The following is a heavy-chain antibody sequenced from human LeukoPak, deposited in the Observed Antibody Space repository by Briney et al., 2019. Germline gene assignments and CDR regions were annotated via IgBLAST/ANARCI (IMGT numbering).Heavy chain of an antibody. CDR2: TLGSGGST. D-gene: IGHD3-9*01. CDR3: AKWGDYDVLTGYYVPDY. CDR1: GFTFSNYA. J-gene: IGHJ4*02. Sequence: PGRSLRLSCAASGFTFSNYAMSWVRQAPGKGLEWVSATLGSGGSTYYADSVKGRFTVSRDNSKSTLYLQMNSLRAEDTALYYCAKWGDYDVLTGYYVPDYWGQGTLVTVSS. V-gene: IGHV3-23*01.